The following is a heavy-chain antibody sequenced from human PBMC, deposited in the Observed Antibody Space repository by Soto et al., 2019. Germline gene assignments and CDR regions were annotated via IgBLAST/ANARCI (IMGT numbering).Heavy chain of an antibody. J-gene: IGHJ2*01. CDR2: IDYSGST. V-gene: IGHV4-39*01. CDR1: GGSISSSSYY. D-gene: IGHD6-13*01. CDR3: ARPVAAAGNYWYFDL. Sequence: QLQLQESGPGLVKPSETLSLTCTVSGGSISSSSYYWGWIRQPPGKGLEWIGCIDYSGSTYYNPSLKSRVTISVATSKNQFSLQLSSVTAADTAVYYCARPVAAAGNYWYFDLWGRGTLVTVSS.